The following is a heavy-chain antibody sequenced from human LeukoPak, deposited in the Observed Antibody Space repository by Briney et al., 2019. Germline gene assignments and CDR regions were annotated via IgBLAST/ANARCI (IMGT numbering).Heavy chain of an antibody. V-gene: IGHV4-38-2*02. J-gene: IGHJ3*02. Sequence: PSETLSLTCTVSGYSISSGYYWGWIRQPPGKALECIGSIYHSGSTYYNPSLKSRVTISVDTSKNQFSLKLSSVTAADTAVYYCARYYDSSGYLYGHAFDIWGQGTMVTVSS. CDR1: GYSISSGYY. CDR2: IYHSGST. CDR3: ARYYDSSGYLYGHAFDI. D-gene: IGHD3-22*01.